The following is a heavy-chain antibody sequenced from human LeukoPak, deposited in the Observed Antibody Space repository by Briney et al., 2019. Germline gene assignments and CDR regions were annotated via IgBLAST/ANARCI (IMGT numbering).Heavy chain of an antibody. J-gene: IGHJ4*02. Sequence: GGSLRLSCTASGFTFGDYAMNWVRQAPGKGLEWVGFIRSKAYGGTTEYAASVKGRFTISRDDSKSIAYLQMNSLKTEDTAVYYCTRDTRSYCSGGSCHPFDYRGQGTLVTVSS. CDR2: IRSKAYGGTT. D-gene: IGHD2-15*01. V-gene: IGHV3-49*04. CDR1: GFTFGDYA. CDR3: TRDTRSYCSGGSCHPFDY.